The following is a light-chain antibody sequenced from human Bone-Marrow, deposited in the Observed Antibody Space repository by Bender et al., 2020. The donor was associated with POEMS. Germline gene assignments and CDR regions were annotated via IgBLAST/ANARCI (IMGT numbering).Light chain of an antibody. CDR2: DVS. J-gene: IGLJ2*01. V-gene: IGLV2-23*02. Sequence: QSALTQPASVSGSPGQSITISCTGTSSDVGSYNLVSWYQRHPDKAPKLMIYDVSEWPSGVSNRFSGSKSGITASLTISGLQAEDEADYYCCSYAGSSTFVIFGGGTKLTVL. CDR3: CSYAGSSTFVI. CDR1: SSDVGSYNL.